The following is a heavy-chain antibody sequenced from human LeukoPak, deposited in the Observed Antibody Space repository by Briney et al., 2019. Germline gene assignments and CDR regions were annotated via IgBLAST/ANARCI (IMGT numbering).Heavy chain of an antibody. CDR2: IYNSEFT. D-gene: IGHD3-10*01. J-gene: IGHJ4*02. CDR1: GGSISSDY. V-gene: IGHV4-59*08. CDR3: ATRGY. Sequence: SETLSLTCTVSGGSISSDYWQWIRQPPGKGLEWVGYIYNSEFTHYNSSLKGRVSISIDTSKNQFSLKLTSVTAADTAVYYCATRGYWGQGTLVAVSS.